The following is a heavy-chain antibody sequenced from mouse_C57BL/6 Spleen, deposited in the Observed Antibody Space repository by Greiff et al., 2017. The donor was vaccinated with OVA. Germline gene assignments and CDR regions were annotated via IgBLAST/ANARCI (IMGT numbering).Heavy chain of an antibody. J-gene: IGHJ1*03. Sequence: EVQLQESGPGMVKPSQSLSLTCPVTGYSITSGYDWHWIRHFPGNKLEWMGYISYSGSTNYNPSLKSRISITHDTSKNHFFLKLNSVTTEDTATYYCAREGVYGSSDWYFDVWGTGTTVTVSS. V-gene: IGHV3-1*01. D-gene: IGHD1-1*01. CDR2: ISYSGST. CDR1: GYSITSGYD. CDR3: AREGVYGSSDWYFDV.